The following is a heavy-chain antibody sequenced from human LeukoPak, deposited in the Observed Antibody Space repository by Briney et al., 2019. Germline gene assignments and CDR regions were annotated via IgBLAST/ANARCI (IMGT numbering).Heavy chain of an antibody. J-gene: IGHJ4*02. V-gene: IGHV3-23*01. D-gene: IGHD2-21*01. CDR1: GFTLSSYA. Sequence: PGGSLRLSCAASGFTLSSYAMGWVRQAPGKGLEWVSGISGSGGSTYYADSVKGRFTISRDNSKNTLYLQMDSLRGEDTAVYYCAKDFRIGYSAHFDYWGQGALVTVSS. CDR3: AKDFRIGYSAHFDY. CDR2: ISGSGGST.